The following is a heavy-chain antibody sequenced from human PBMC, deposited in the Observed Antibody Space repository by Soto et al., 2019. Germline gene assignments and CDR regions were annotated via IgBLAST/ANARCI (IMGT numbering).Heavy chain of an antibody. V-gene: IGHV3-23*01. CDR1: GFTFSSYA. J-gene: IGHJ4*02. Sequence: GGSLRLSCAASGFTFSSYAMTWVRQAPGKGLEWVSTISGTGGNTYYADSMKGRFTISRDNSKNTVYLQMNSLRAEDTAVYYCVKAVYLLDFDYWGQGTLVTVSS. CDR3: VKAVYLLDFDY. D-gene: IGHD1-20*01. CDR2: ISGTGGNT.